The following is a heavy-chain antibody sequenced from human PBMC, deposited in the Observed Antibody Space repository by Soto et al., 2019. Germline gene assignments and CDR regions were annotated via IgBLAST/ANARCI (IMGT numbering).Heavy chain of an antibody. Sequence: LSLTCTVSGGSISSGGYYWSWIRQHPGKGLEWIGYIYYSGSTYYNPSLKSRVTISVDTSKNQFSLKLSSVTAADTAVYYCARAPLEWLRSTQPMYYFDYWGQGTLVTVSS. D-gene: IGHD5-12*01. CDR3: ARAPLEWLRSTQPMYYFDY. J-gene: IGHJ4*02. V-gene: IGHV4-31*03. CDR2: IYYSGST. CDR1: GGSISSGGYY.